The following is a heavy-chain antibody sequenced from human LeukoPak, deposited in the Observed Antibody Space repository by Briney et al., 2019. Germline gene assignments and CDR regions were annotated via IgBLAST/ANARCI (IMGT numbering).Heavy chain of an antibody. CDR1: GGSISSYY. V-gene: IGHV4-59*01. J-gene: IGHJ4*02. CDR3: ARGRGDSKGTSFDF. Sequence: NSSETLSLTCTVSGGSISSYYWSWIRQSPGKGLEWVGYIYHTGSATYKPSLKSRVTLSLDTSKNQFSLRLNSVTAADTAVYYCARGRGDSKGTSFDFWGQGTLVTVSS. CDR2: IYHTGSA. D-gene: IGHD3-22*01.